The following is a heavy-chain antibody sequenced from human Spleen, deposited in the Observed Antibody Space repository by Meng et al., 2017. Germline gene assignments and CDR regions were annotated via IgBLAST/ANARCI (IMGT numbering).Heavy chain of an antibody. CDR3: ARVGEVAYNIDY. CDR1: GGSISSYY. Sequence: QVQLQESGPGLVKPSETLSLTCTVSGGSISSYYWSWIRQPPGKGLEWIGYIYYSGSTNYNPSLKSRVTISVDTSKNQFSLKLNSVTAADTAVYYCARVGEVAYNIDYWGQGTLVTVSS. V-gene: IGHV4-59*08. D-gene: IGHD5-24*01. J-gene: IGHJ4*02. CDR2: IYYSGST.